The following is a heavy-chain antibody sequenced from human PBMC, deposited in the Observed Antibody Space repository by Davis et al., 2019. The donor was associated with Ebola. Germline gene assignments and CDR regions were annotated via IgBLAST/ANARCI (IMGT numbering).Heavy chain of an antibody. J-gene: IGHJ6*02. D-gene: IGHD2-2*01. CDR2: IRSKANSYAT. Sequence: KVSCKASGYTFTSYAMHWVRQASGKGLEWVGRIRSKANSYATAYAASVKGRFTISRDDSKNTAYLQMNSLKTEDTAVYYCASYFEYCSSTSCYVWGMDVWGQGTTVTVSS. V-gene: IGHV3-73*01. CDR1: GYTFTSYA. CDR3: ASYFEYCSSTSCYVWGMDV.